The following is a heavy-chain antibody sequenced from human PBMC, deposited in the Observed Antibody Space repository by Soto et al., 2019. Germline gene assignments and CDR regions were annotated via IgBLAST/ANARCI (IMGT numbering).Heavy chain of an antibody. D-gene: IGHD3-9*01. CDR3: ARESHEFLTGPSWVWYFAL. J-gene: IGHJ2*01. CDR2: INDRGSI. V-gene: IGHV4-34*01. Sequence: QVQLQQWGAGPLRPLETLSLTCGVSGGSFSGYYWAWIRQSPGKWLEWIGEINDRGSINYNPSLQSLVSISGYTSKNHYSLSLRSVTAADTAVYYCARESHEFLTGPSWVWYFALWGRGNLGTVSS. CDR1: GGSFSGYY.